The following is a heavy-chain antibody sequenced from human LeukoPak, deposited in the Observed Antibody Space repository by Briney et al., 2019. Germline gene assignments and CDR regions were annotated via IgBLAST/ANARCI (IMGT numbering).Heavy chain of an antibody. Sequence: PGRSLRLSCAASGFTFDDYAMHWVRQAPGKGLEWVSGISWNSGGIGYVDSVKGRFTISRDNAKNSLYLQMNSLRAEDTALYYCAKDMRGSGGSGYFDYWGQGTLVTVSS. D-gene: IGHD3-22*01. J-gene: IGHJ4*02. V-gene: IGHV3-9*01. CDR3: AKDMRGSGGSGYFDY. CDR1: GFTFDDYA. CDR2: ISWNSGGI.